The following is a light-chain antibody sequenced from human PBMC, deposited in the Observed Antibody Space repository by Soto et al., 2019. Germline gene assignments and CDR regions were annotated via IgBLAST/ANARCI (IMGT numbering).Light chain of an antibody. CDR1: QSVSSSY. Sequence: EIVLTQSPGTLSLSPGERATLSCRASQSVSSSYLAWYQQRPVQAPRLLIYGASNRATGIPDRFSGSGSGTDFTLTISRLEPEDFAVYFCQQYGNSPLTFGGGTKVDIK. V-gene: IGKV3-20*01. CDR3: QQYGNSPLT. CDR2: GAS. J-gene: IGKJ4*01.